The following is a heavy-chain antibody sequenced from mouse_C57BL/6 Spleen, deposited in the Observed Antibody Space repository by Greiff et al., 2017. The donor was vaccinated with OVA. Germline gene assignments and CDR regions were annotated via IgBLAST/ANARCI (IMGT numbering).Heavy chain of an antibody. CDR3: ARSDYSNYFDY. D-gene: IGHD2-5*01. V-gene: IGHV14-3*01. J-gene: IGHJ2*01. CDR2: IDPANGNT. CDR1: GFNIKNTY. Sequence: EVQGVESVAELVRPGASVKLSCTASGFNIKNTYLHWVKQRPEQGLEGIGRIDPANGNTKYAPKFQGKATITADTSSNTAYLQLSSLTSEDTAIYYCARSDYSNYFDYWGQGTTLTVSS.